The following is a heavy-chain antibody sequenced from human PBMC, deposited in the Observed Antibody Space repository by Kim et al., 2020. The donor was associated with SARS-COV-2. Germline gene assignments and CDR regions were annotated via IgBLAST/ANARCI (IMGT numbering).Heavy chain of an antibody. CDR1: GFTFSSYW. V-gene: IGHV3-7*01. D-gene: IGHD3-16*02. CDR2: IKQDGSEK. J-gene: IGHJ4*02. CDR3: ARDRYYDYIWGSYRPEIYYFDY. Sequence: GGSLRLSCAASGFTFSSYWMSWVRQAPGKGLEWVANIKQDGSEKYYVDSVKGRFTISRDNAKNSLYLQMNSLRAEDTAVYYCARDRYYDYIWGSYRPEIYYFDYWGQGTLVTVSS.